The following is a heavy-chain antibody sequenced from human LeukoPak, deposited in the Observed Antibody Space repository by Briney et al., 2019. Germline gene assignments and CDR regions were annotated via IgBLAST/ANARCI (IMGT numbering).Heavy chain of an antibody. J-gene: IGHJ6*02. Sequence: GGSLRLSCAASGFTFSSYAMSWVRQAPGKGLEWVSAISGSGGSTYYADSVKGRFTISRDNSKNTLYLQMNSLRAEDTAVYYCARDIIAADYGMDVWGQGTTVTVSS. V-gene: IGHV3-23*01. D-gene: IGHD6-6*01. CDR1: GFTFSSYA. CDR3: ARDIIAADYGMDV. CDR2: ISGSGGST.